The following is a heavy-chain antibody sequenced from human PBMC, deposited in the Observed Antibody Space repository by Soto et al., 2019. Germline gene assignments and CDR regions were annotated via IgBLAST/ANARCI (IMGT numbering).Heavy chain of an antibody. Sequence: EVQLLESGGGLVQPGGSLRLSCAASGFTFSSYAMSWVRQAPGKGLEWVSTISGSGGSTYYADSVKRRFTISRDNSKNTLYLQMNSLRAEDTAVYYCAKDYYYDSSGYLSGFDYWGQGTLVTVSS. D-gene: IGHD3-22*01. CDR1: GFTFSSYA. V-gene: IGHV3-23*01. CDR2: ISGSGGST. J-gene: IGHJ4*02. CDR3: AKDYYYDSSGYLSGFDY.